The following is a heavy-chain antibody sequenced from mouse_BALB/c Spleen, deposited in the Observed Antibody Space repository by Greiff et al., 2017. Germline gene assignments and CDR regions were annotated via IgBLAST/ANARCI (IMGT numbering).Heavy chain of an antibody. CDR3: ARATATNWYFDV. CDR2: IYPGGGYT. Sequence: QVQLQQSGAELVRPGTSVKISCKASGYTFTNSWLGWVKQRPGHGLEWIGDIYPGGGYTNYNEKFKGKATLTADTSSSTAYMQLSSLTSEDSAVYCCARATATNWYFDVWGAGTTVTVSS. D-gene: IGHD1-2*01. J-gene: IGHJ1*01. V-gene: IGHV1-63*02. CDR1: GYTFTNSW.